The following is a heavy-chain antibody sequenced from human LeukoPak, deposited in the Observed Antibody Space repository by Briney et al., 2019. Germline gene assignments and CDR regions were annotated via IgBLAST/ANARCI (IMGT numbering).Heavy chain of an antibody. Sequence: SETLSLTCTVSGGSISSSRYYWGWLRPPPGKGLEWVGSIYYTGSTYYNPSLKSRVTISVNTSKNQFSLKLSSVTAADTAGYYCARPYYEQLVVPYFDYWGQGTLVTVSS. V-gene: IGHV4-39*01. D-gene: IGHD6-13*01. J-gene: IGHJ4*02. CDR3: ARPYYEQLVVPYFDY. CDR1: GGSISSSRYY. CDR2: IYYTGST.